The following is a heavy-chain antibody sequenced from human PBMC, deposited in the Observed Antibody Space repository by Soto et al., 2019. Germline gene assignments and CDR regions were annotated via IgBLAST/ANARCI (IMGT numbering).Heavy chain of an antibody. CDR1: GFTFSSYG. V-gene: IGHV3-33*01. CDR2: IWYDGSNK. J-gene: IGHJ4*02. Sequence: GGSLRLSCAASGFTFSSYGMHWVRQAPGKGLEWVAVIWYDGSNKYYADSVKGRFTISRDNSKNRLYLQMNSLRAEDTAVYYCAREGPVATISLYDYWGQGTLVTVSS. D-gene: IGHD5-12*01. CDR3: AREGPVATISLYDY.